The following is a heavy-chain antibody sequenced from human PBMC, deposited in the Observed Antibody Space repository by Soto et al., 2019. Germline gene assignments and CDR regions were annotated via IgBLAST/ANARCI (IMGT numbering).Heavy chain of an antibody. Sequence: SETLSLTCTVSGGSISSYYWSWIRQPPGKGLEWIGYIYYSGSTNYNPSLKSRVTISVKTTKNQFSLRLSSVPAADTAVYYCARGTAVAAFNYYYYYMDVWGKGTTVTVSS. CDR3: ARGTAVAAFNYYYYYMDV. CDR1: GGSISSYY. CDR2: IYYSGST. D-gene: IGHD6-19*01. J-gene: IGHJ6*03. V-gene: IGHV4-59*08.